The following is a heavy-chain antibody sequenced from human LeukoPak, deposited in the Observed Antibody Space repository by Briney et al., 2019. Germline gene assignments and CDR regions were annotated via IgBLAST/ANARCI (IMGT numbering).Heavy chain of an antibody. CDR3: ARAGWDTAMVPPYNWFDP. J-gene: IGHJ5*02. CDR2: IIPIFGTA. CDR1: GGTFSSYA. V-gene: IGHV1-69*05. Sequence: SVKVSCKASGGTFSSYAISWVRQAPGQGLEWMGGIIPIFGTANYAQKFQGRVTITTDESTSTAYMELSSLRSEDTAVYYCARAGWDTAMVPPYNWFDPWGQGTLVTVSS. D-gene: IGHD5-18*01.